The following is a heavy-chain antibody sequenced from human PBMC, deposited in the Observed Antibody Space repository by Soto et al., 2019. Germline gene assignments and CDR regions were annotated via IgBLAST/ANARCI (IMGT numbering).Heavy chain of an antibody. CDR1: GGSINTYH. CDR3: ARRMYSGWYWYFDL. J-gene: IGHJ2*01. Sequence: QVQLQESGPGLVKPSETLSLTCTVSGGSINTYHWSWIRQPPGKGLEWIGYVYYSGFTSYNPSLKRRVILSIVPSKNHFCLKLNSVTAADTAVYYCARRMYSGWYWYFDLWGRGTLVTVSS. D-gene: IGHD6-25*01. V-gene: IGHV4-59*08. CDR2: VYYSGFT.